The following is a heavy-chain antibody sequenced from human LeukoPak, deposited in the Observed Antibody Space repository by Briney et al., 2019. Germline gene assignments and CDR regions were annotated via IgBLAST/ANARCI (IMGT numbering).Heavy chain of an antibody. CDR2: SNPNGGGT. V-gene: IGHV1-2*02. CDR3: TRGVGPTIFFNY. D-gene: IGHD1-26*01. J-gene: IGHJ4*02. Sequence: ASVKVSCKVSGYTFSHYYVHWVREAPGQGLEWMGLSNPNGGGTDYAQKFRRSTTLTRNTSIRTAYMELSRLTSDAAAVYYCTRGVGPTIFFNYWGQGTLVTVSS. CDR1: GYTFSHYY.